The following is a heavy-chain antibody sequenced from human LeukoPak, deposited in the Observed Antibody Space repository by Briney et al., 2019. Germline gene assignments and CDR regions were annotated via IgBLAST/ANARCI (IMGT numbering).Heavy chain of an antibody. V-gene: IGHV3-21*01. CDR1: GFTFSSYS. CDR2: ISSSSSYI. J-gene: IGHJ6*03. D-gene: IGHD3-3*01. CDR3: ARVPPADYDFWSGYYPTYYYYYYMDV. Sequence: GGSLRLSCAASGFTFSSYSMNWVRQAPGKGLEWVSSISSSSSYIYYADSVKGRFTIFRDNAKNSLYLQMNSLRAEDTAVYYCARVPPADYDFWSGYYPTYYYYYYMDVWGKGTTVTVSS.